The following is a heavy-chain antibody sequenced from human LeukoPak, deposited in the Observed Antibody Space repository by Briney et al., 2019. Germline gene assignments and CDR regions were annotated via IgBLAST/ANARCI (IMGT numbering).Heavy chain of an antibody. D-gene: IGHD1/OR15-1a*01. V-gene: IGHV1-46*01. CDR3: ARDYSGEWEQLTGWWFDP. CDR1: GYTFGTHW. CDR2: INPSGDFR. J-gene: IGHJ5*02. Sequence: ASVKVSCKASGYTFGTHWMHWVRQAPGQGLEWMGIINPSGDFRSYAQKFQGRITVTRDMSTRTVYLELSDLRPEDTAVYYCARDYSGEWEQLTGWWFDPWGQGTLVIVSS.